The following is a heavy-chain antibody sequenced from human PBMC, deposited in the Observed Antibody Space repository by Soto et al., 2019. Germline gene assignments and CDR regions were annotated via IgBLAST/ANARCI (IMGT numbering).Heavy chain of an antibody. V-gene: IGHV3-23*01. D-gene: IGHD5-18*01. Sequence: LRLSCAASGFTFSSYAMSWVRQAPGKGLEWVSAISGSGGSTYYADSVKGRFTISRDNSKNTLYLQMNSLRAEDTAVYYCAKGGYSYGYGYYYYGMDVWGQGTTVTVSS. CDR1: GFTFSSYA. CDR3: AKGGYSYGYGYYYYGMDV. CDR2: ISGSGGST. J-gene: IGHJ6*02.